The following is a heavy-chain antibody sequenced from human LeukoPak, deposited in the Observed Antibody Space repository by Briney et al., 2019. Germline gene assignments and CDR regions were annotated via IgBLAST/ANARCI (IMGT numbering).Heavy chain of an antibody. CDR2: INPNSGGT. CDR3: ARGGDFYYYYGMDV. CDR1: GYTFTGYY. V-gene: IGHV1-2*02. J-gene: IGHJ6*02. Sequence: ASVKVSCKASGYTFTGYYMHWVRQAPGQGLEWMGWINPNSGGTNYAQKLHGRVTMTTDTSTSTAYMELRSLRSDDAAVYYCARGGDFYYYYGMDVWGQGTTVTVSS.